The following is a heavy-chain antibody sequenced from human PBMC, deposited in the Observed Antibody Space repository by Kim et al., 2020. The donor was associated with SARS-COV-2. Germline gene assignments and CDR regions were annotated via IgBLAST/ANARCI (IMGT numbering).Heavy chain of an antibody. CDR3: ARGMITFGGVLGY. J-gene: IGHJ4*02. V-gene: IGHV1-18*01. CDR2: ISTYNGST. Sequence: ASVKVSCKASGYTFTSYAISWVRQAPGQGLEWMGWISTYNGSTKFAQKLQGRVTMTTVTSTSTAYMELRSLRSDDTAVYYCARGMITFGGVLGYWGQGTLVTVSS. CDR1: GYTFTSYA. D-gene: IGHD3-16*01.